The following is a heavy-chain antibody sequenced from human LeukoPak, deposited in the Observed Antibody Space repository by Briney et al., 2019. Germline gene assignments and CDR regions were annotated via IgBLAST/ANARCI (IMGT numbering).Heavy chain of an antibody. Sequence: ASGTLSLTCAVSGGPFSGYFWSWIRQSSGKGLEWIGEIHNSGTTNYNPSLNSRVTISEDTSKNQFYLNLSSVTAADTAVYYCARRYYYNLGSFPFDFWGQGTLVTVSS. CDR2: IHNSGTT. V-gene: IGHV4-34*01. D-gene: IGHD3-10*01. CDR1: GGPFSGYF. J-gene: IGHJ4*02. CDR3: ARRYYYNLGSFPFDF.